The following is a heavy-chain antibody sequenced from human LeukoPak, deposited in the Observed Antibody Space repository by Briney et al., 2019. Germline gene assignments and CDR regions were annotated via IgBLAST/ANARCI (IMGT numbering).Heavy chain of an antibody. CDR2: IYHSGSA. J-gene: IGHJ3*02. Sequence: SETLSLTCSVSGYSISSGYYWGWIRQPPRNGLEWIGNIYHSGSAYYNPSLKSRVTISVDTSKNQFSLKLSSVTAADTAVYYCARTRTLPPVYYDFWSGSAFDIWGQGTMVTVSS. CDR1: GYSISSGYY. CDR3: ARTRTLPPVYYDFWSGSAFDI. D-gene: IGHD3-3*01. V-gene: IGHV4-38-2*02.